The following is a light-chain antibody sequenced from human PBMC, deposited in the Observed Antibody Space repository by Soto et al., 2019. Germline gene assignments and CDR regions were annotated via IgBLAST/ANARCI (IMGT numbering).Light chain of an antibody. J-gene: IGLJ2*01. CDR2: YDH. V-gene: IGLV3-21*01. CDR1: NIGSIS. Sequence: SYELTQPPSVSVAPGKTATIACGGDNIGSISVHWYQHKPGQAPLLVISYDHDRPSGIPERFSGSNSGSTATLTISRVEAGDEADYYCQVWDPSSDQQVFGGGTKVTVL. CDR3: QVWDPSSDQQV.